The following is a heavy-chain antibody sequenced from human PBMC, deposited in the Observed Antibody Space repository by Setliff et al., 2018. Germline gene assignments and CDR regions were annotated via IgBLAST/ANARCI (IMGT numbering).Heavy chain of an antibody. CDR3: VRELRVIAGVGIQGVFDV. J-gene: IGHJ3*01. CDR2: ISSSGTTI. CDR1: GSTFGSEH. V-gene: IGHV3-48*01. Sequence: GGSLRLSCAASGSTFGSEHMNWVRQAPGKGLEWLSYISSSGTTIYSDSVKDRFTISRDNARESLYLQMDSLRAEDTAVYYCVRELRVIAGVGIQGVFDVWGQGTMVTV. D-gene: IGHD6-13*01.